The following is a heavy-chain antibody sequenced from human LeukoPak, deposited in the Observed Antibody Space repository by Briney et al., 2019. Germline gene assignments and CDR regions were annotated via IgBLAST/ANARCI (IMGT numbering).Heavy chain of an antibody. J-gene: IGHJ4*02. V-gene: IGHV4-39*02. CDR2: VYFSGSS. CDR3: AREVAGTPWIDY. D-gene: IGHD6-19*01. Sequence: SETLSLTCTVSGGSISSSTYYWGWIRQPPGKGLEWIGSVYFSGSSFYNPSLKSRVTISVDTSKNQFSLKLSSVTAADTAVYYCAREVAGTPWIDYWGQGTLVTVSS. CDR1: GGSISSSTYY.